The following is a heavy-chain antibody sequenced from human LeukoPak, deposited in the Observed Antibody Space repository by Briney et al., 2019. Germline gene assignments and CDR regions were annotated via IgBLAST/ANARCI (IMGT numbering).Heavy chain of an antibody. Sequence: GASVKVSCKSSGYTFTSYSFNWLRQAPGQGLEWMGWISAYNGNTNYAQNFQGRVTMTTDTSTSTVYMELRGLRSDDTAVYYCARDRRKLEDPPGDYWGQGTLVTVSS. D-gene: IGHD3-10*01. CDR3: ARDRRKLEDPPGDY. CDR1: GYTFTSYS. V-gene: IGHV1-18*04. CDR2: ISAYNGNT. J-gene: IGHJ4*02.